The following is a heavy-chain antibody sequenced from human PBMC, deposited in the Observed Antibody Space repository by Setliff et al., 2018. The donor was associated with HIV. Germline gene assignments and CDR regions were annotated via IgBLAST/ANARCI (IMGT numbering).Heavy chain of an antibody. CDR2: IFYSGST. CDR1: GGSISSGSYY. V-gene: IGHV4-31*03. D-gene: IGHD5-12*01. CDR3: AREPATYNGYNWDYYGTDL. J-gene: IGHJ6*02. Sequence: PSETLSLTCSVSGGSISSGSYYWSWIRQHPGKGLEWIGYIFYSGSTTYNPSLKSRLTISIDTSKNRFSLKLESATAADTAVYYCAREPATYNGYNWDYYGTDLWGQGTTVTVSS.